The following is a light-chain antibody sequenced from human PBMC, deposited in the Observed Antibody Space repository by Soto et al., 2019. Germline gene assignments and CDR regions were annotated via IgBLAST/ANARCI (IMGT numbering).Light chain of an antibody. V-gene: IGKV3-20*01. CDR2: GAS. Sequence: DIVLTQSPGTLSLSPGERATLSCRASQTVSSSYLAWYQQKPGQAPRLLIYGASSRATGIPDRFSGSGSGTDFTLTISRLEPEDFAVYYCQQYGSSPPDFGGGTKVDIK. CDR1: QTVSSSY. J-gene: IGKJ4*01. CDR3: QQYGSSPPD.